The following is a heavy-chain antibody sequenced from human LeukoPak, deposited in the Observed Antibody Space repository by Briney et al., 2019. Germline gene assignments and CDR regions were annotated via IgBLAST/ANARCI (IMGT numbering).Heavy chain of an antibody. CDR1: GWPLNNHY. CDR2: VNHRGGT. V-gene: IGHV4-34*01. Sequence: SETLSLTCVVYGWPLNNHYWIWIRQSAGKGLEWIGEVNHRGGTNYNPSLESRVTISVDTSKSQFFLKLTSVTAADTAVYYCGRGPGAVHPWGQGTLVTVSS. CDR3: GRGPGAVHP. D-gene: IGHD4/OR15-4a*01. J-gene: IGHJ5*02.